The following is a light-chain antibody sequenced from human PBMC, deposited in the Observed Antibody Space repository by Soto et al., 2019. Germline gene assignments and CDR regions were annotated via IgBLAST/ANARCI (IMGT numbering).Light chain of an antibody. CDR3: QQYSDSPPYT. J-gene: IGKJ2*01. V-gene: IGKV3-20*01. CDR1: QSVDRAY. Sequence: EVVLTQSPGTLSLSPGERATLSCRASQSVDRAYLAWYQQKPGQAPRLLIYSSSNRASDIPDRFSGSGSGTDFTLTISRLEPEDFAVYYCQQYSDSPPYTFGQGTKLEIK. CDR2: SSS.